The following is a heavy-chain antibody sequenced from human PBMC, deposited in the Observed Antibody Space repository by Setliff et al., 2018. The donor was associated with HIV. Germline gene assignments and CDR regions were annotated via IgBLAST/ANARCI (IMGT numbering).Heavy chain of an antibody. J-gene: IGHJ6*03. CDR2: ISSSETYM. V-gene: IGHV3-21*01. CDR1: GFTLSSYT. CDR3: TRDYAFDWNSVMDV. Sequence: PGGSLRLSCAASGFTLSSYTMNWVRQAPGKGLEWVSSISSSETYMYYADSVKGRFTISRDNAKNSLYLQMNSLRAEDTAMYYCTRDYAFDWNSVMDVWGKGTTVTVSS. D-gene: IGHD1-7*01.